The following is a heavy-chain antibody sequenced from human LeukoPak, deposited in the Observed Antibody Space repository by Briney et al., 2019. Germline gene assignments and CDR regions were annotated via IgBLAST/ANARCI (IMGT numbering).Heavy chain of an antibody. CDR3: ARALPHRRLMDTTMEQHWFDP. V-gene: IGHV1-46*01. CDR2: INPSGGST. CDR1: GYTFTSYY. J-gene: IGHJ5*02. D-gene: IGHD5-18*01. Sequence: RASVKVSCKASGYTFTSYYMHWVRQAPGQGLEWMGIINPSGGSTNYAQKFQGRVTMTRDMSTSTVYMELSSLRSEDTAMYYCARALPHRRLMDTTMEQHWFDPWGQGTLVTVSS.